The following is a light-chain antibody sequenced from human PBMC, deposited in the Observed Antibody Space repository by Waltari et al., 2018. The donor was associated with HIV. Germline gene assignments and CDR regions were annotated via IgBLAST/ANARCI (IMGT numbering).Light chain of an antibody. V-gene: IGKV3-15*01. CDR3: QEYETWTKT. CDR1: QNIKSN. Sequence: DIVMTQSPATLSVSPGERATLSCRASQNIKSNLAWFQQLPGQAPRLLISSASIRATDIPLRFRGSGSGTDFTLTISSLQSEDFAIYYCQEYETWTKTFGQGTKVEMK. J-gene: IGKJ1*01. CDR2: SAS.